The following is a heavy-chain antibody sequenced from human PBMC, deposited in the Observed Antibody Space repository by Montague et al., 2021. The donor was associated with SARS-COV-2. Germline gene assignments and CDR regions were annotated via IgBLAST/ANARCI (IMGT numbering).Heavy chain of an antibody. CDR2: ISYDGSNK. D-gene: IGHD1-26*01. CDR3: ARGYSGSYYSYFDY. V-gene: IGHV3-30*04. CDR1: GFTFSNYS. J-gene: IGHJ4*02. Sequence: SLRLSCAASGFTFSNYSMHWVRQAPGKGLEWVAVISYDGSNKYYADSVKGRFTISRDNSKNTLYLQMNSLRAEDTAVYYCARGYSGSYYSYFDYWGQGTLVTVSS.